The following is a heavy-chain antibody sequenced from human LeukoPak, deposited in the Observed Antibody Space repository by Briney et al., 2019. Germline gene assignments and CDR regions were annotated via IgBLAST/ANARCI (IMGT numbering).Heavy chain of an antibody. J-gene: IGHJ3*02. V-gene: IGHV3-20*04. CDR3: ARAPHAFDI. Sequence: PGGSLRLSCVASGFTFDDYGMNWVRQAPGKGLDWVSAITWNGDTTYYADSVRGRFTISRDNAKNSLYLQMNSLRAEDTALYFCARAPHAFDIWGQGTMVTVSS. CDR1: GFTFDDYG. CDR2: ITWNGDTT.